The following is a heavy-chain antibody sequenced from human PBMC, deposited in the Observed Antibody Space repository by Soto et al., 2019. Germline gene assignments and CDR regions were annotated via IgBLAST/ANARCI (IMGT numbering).Heavy chain of an antibody. Sequence: GGSLRLSCAAFGLPFDDYGMSWVRPAPGKGLEWVSGINRDGGSTGYADSVKGRFTVSRDNAKNSLYLQMNSLRADDTAFYYCARAPGFYGDFFDYWGQGTLVTVSS. CDR2: INRDGGST. V-gene: IGHV3-20*04. CDR1: GLPFDDYG. CDR3: ARAPGFYGDFFDY. J-gene: IGHJ4*02. D-gene: IGHD4-17*01.